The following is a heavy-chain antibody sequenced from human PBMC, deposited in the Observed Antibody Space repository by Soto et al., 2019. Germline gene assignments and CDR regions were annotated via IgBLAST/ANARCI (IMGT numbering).Heavy chain of an antibody. CDR3: ARDAGNWNKSKLYYYYGMDV. V-gene: IGHV1-69*13. CDR2: IIPIFGTA. D-gene: IGHD1-20*01. J-gene: IGHJ6*02. Sequence: SVKVSCKASGYTFTSYGISWVRQAPGQGLEWMGGIIPIFGTANYAQKFQGRVTITADESTSTAYMELSSLRSEDTAVYYCARDAGNWNKSKLYYYYGMDVWGQGTTVTVSS. CDR1: GYTFTSYG.